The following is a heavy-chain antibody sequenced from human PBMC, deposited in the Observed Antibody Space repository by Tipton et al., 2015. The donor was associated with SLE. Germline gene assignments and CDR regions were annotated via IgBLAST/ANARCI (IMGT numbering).Heavy chain of an antibody. V-gene: IGHV4-4*07. CDR2: IYTSGST. Sequence: TLSLTCTVSGGSISSYYWSWIRQPAGKGLEWIGRIYTSGSTNYNPSPKSRVTMSVDTSKNQFSLKLSSVTAADTAVYYCARDWHSSSPWAFDIWGQGTMVTVSS. CDR3: ARDWHSSSPWAFDI. J-gene: IGHJ3*02. D-gene: IGHD6-13*01. CDR1: GGSISSYY.